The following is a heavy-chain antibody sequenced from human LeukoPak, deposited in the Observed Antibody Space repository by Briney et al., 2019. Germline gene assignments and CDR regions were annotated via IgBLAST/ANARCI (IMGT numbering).Heavy chain of an antibody. CDR2: FDPEDGES. CDR3: ATGHCNTSSCYYYYMDV. CDR1: GYTLRELS. V-gene: IGHV1-24*01. Sequence: ASVNVSCKVSGYTLRELSMHWVRQAPAKGLQWMGVFDPEDGESIIAQKFQGRLTMTEDTSTDTAYMELSSLTSEDTAMYYCATGHCNTSSCYYYYMDVGGKGTTVTVSS. J-gene: IGHJ6*03. D-gene: IGHD2/OR15-2a*01.